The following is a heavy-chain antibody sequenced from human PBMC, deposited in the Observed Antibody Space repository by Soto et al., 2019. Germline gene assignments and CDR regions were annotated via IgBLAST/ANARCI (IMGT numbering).Heavy chain of an antibody. CDR3: AREPAYYYDSSGYSVPFGY. V-gene: IGHV3-30-3*01. Sequence: QVQLVESGGGVVQPGRSLRLSCAASGFTFSNYAMHWVRQAPGKGLEWVAVLSYDGSNKYYADSVKGRFTISRDNSKNTLFLQMNSLRAEDTAVYYCAREPAYYYDSSGYSVPFGYWGQGTLVTVSS. CDR2: LSYDGSNK. D-gene: IGHD3-22*01. CDR1: GFTFSNYA. J-gene: IGHJ4*02.